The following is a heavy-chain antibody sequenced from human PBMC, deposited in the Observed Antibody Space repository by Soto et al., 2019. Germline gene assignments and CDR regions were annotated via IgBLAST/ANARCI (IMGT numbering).Heavy chain of an antibody. CDR3: ATCIVVVPAARYYFDY. J-gene: IGHJ4*02. CDR1: GYTFTGYY. D-gene: IGHD2-2*01. Sequence: GASVKVSCKASGYTFTGYYIHWVRQAPGQGLEWMGWINPNSGGTNYAQKFQGRVTMTRDTSISTAYMELSRLRSDDTAVYYCATCIVVVPAARYYFDYWGQGTLLTVSS. V-gene: IGHV1-2*02. CDR2: INPNSGGT.